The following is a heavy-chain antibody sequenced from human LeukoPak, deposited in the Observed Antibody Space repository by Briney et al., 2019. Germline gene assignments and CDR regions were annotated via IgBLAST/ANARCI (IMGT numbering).Heavy chain of an antibody. V-gene: IGHV3-23*01. CDR1: GFTFSSYA. Sequence: PGGSLRLSCAASGFTFSSYAMSWVRQAPGRGLEWVSAISGSGGSTYYADSVKGRFTISRDKSKNTLYLQMNSLRGGDTAVYYCAKEGWNCRSTSCYRDPFDYWGQGTLVTVSS. D-gene: IGHD2-2*01. J-gene: IGHJ4*02. CDR3: AKEGWNCRSTSCYRDPFDY. CDR2: ISGSGGST.